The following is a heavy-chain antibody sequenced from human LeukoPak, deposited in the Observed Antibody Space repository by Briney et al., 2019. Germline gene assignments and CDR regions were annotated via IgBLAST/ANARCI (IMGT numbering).Heavy chain of an antibody. D-gene: IGHD2-15*01. CDR1: GYTFTSYA. CDR2: INAGNGNT. V-gene: IGHV1-3*03. CDR3: ARSLALGYCSGGSCYDDAFDI. J-gene: IGHJ3*02. Sequence: GASVKVSCKASGYTFTSYAMHWVRQAPGQRLEWMGWINAGNGNTKYSQEFQGRVTITRDTSASTAYMELSSLRSEDMAVYYCARSLALGYCSGGSCYDDAFDIWGQGTMVTVSS.